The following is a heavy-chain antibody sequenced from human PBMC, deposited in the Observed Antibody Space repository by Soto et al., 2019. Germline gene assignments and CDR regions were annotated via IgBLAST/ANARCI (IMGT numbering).Heavy chain of an antibody. CDR2: SSPYNGNI. V-gene: IGHV1-18*01. D-gene: IGHD2-15*01. CDR3: ARGGLGYCSGGSCPQNWFDP. CDR1: GYTFTSFG. Sequence: QVQLVQSGAEVKKPGASVKVSCKASGYTFTSFGITWVRQALGQGLEWLGWSSPYNGNIHYVKKFQGRVTMTTDTSTSTAYMELRSRRSDDTAVYYCARGGLGYCSGGSCPQNWFDPWGQGTLVTVSS. J-gene: IGHJ5*02.